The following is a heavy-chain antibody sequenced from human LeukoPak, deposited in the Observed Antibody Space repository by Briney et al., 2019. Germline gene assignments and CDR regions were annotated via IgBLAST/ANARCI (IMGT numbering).Heavy chain of an antibody. Sequence: GASVKVSCKASGGTFSSYAISWVRQAPGQGLEWMGRIIPILGIANYAQKFQGRVTITADKSTSTAYMELSSLRSEDTAVYYCARSVPRGGQYYFDYWGQGTLVTVSS. CDR1: GGTFSSYA. D-gene: IGHD2-2*01. CDR2: IIPILGIA. J-gene: IGHJ4*02. CDR3: ARSVPRGGQYYFDY. V-gene: IGHV1-69*04.